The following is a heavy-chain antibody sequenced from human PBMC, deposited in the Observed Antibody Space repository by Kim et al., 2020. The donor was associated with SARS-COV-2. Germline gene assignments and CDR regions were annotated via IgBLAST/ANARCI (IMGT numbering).Heavy chain of an antibody. CDR1: GYTFTSYY. J-gene: IGHJ4*02. CDR2: VNLSDGNT. V-gene: IGHV1-46*04. D-gene: IGHD3-9*01. Sequence: ASVKVSCKASGYTFTSYYMHWVRQAPGQGPEWMGIVNLSDGNTRYAQMLQGRVSMTRDTSTSTVYMELSSLRSEDTAVYYCARGSASDMSFDYWGQGTLV. CDR3: ARGSASDMSFDY.